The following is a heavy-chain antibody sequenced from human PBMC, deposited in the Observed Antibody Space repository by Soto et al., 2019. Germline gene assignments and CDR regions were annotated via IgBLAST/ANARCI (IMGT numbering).Heavy chain of an antibody. J-gene: IGHJ4*02. CDR3: AKGGHIDF. Sequence: PGGSLRLSCAASGVSFSTYWMSWVRQVPGTGLEWVANIKADGSETYYVDSVRGRFTISRDNAKTPLYLQMNSLRAEDTAVYYCAKGGHIDFCGQGTLVTVSS. D-gene: IGHD3-16*01. V-gene: IGHV3-7*03. CDR2: IKADGSET. CDR1: GVSFSTYW.